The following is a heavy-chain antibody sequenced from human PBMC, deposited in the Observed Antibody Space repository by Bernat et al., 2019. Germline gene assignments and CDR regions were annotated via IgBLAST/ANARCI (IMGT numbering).Heavy chain of an antibody. D-gene: IGHD2-2*01. CDR3: ARDGAAAMHGDY. V-gene: IGHV3-66*01. Sequence: EVQLVESGGGLVQPGGSLRLSCAASGFTVSSNYMSWVRQAPGKGLEWVAVIYSGGSTYYADSVKGRFTISRDNSKNTLYLQMNSLRAEDTAVYYCARDGAAAMHGDYWGQGTLVTVSS. CDR1: GFTVSSNY. CDR2: IYSGGST. J-gene: IGHJ4*02.